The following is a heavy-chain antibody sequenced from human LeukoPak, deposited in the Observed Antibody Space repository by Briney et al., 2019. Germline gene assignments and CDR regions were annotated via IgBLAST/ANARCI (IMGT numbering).Heavy chain of an antibody. CDR2: FDPEDGET. J-gene: IGHJ4*02. D-gene: IGHD3-22*01. V-gene: IGHV1-24*01. CDR3: ATVRVDSSGYYYVYYFDY. CDR1: GYTLTELS. Sequence: ASVKVSCKVSGYTLTELSMHWVRQAPGKGLEWMGGFDPEDGETIYAQKFQGRVTMTEDTSTDTAYMELSSLRSEDTDVYYCATVRVDSSGYYYVYYFDYWGQGTLVTVSS.